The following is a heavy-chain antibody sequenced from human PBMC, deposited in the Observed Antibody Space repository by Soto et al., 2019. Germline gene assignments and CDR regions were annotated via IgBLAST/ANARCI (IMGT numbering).Heavy chain of an antibody. CDR2: INVAKGKT. V-gene: IGHV1-3*01. Sequence: ASVKVSCKASGYSFSGYGVHWVRRAPRQRFEWMGWINVAKGKTKYSQKFQGRVTVTRDTSASTVYMDLSGLRSEDTAVYYRTRDRAREGYFGMDVWGQGTTVTVSS. J-gene: IGHJ6*02. D-gene: IGHD5-12*01. CDR1: GYSFSGYG. CDR3: TRDRAREGYFGMDV.